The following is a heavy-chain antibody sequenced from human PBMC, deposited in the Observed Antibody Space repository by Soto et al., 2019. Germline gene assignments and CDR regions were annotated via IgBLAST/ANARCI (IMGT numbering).Heavy chain of an antibody. D-gene: IGHD2-8*01. CDR3: ARYPAFCSNGINCPPGP. V-gene: IGHV4-59*02. CDR1: GVSVSSYY. J-gene: IGHJ5*02. CDR2: IYNSEST. Sequence: PSETLSLTCTVSGVSVSSYYWSWIRQPPGKGLEWIGYIYNSESTSYNPSLKSRLIISVDTAKNQFYLNLTSMTAADTAIYYCARYPAFCSNGINCPPGPWGQGTQVTVSS.